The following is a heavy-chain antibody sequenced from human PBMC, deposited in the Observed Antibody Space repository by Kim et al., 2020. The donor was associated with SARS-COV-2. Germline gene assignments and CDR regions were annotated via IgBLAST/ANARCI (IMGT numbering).Heavy chain of an antibody. CDR1: GFTFSSYG. CDR2: ITYDGSNK. D-gene: IGHD5-12*01. Sequence: GGSLRLSCAASGFTFSSYGMHWVRQAPGKGLEWVAVITYDGSNKYYADSVKGRFTISRDNSKNTLYLQMNSLRAEDTAVYYCAKPLAIGGYSGYDRYYYGMDVWGQGTSVTVSS. J-gene: IGHJ6*02. V-gene: IGHV3-30*18. CDR3: AKPLAIGGYSGYDRYYYGMDV.